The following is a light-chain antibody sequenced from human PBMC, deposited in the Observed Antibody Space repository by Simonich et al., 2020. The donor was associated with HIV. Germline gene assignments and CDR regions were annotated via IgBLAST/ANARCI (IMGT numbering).Light chain of an antibody. J-gene: IGKJ3*01. CDR2: AAT. V-gene: IGKV1-9*01. Sequence: IQLTQSPSLLSASVGERVTITCRASQGISSYLAWYQQKPGKAPKLLIYAATTLQSGVPSRFSGSGSGTEVTLTISSLQPEDFATYYCQHLNSFPLTFGPGTKVDIK. CDR3: QHLNSFPLT. CDR1: QGISSY.